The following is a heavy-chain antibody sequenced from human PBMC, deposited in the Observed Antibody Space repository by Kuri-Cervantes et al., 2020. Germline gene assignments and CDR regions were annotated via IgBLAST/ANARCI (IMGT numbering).Heavy chain of an antibody. CDR1: GGSISSGSYY. Sequence: GSLRLSCTVSGGSISSGSYYWSWIRQPAGEGLEWIGYIYYSGSTNYNPSLKSRVTISVDTSKNQFSLKLSSVTAADTAVYYCAASGGRVLDYWGQGTLVTVSS. V-gene: IGHV4-61*10. J-gene: IGHJ4*02. CDR3: AASGGRVLDY. CDR2: IYYSGST. D-gene: IGHD3-16*01.